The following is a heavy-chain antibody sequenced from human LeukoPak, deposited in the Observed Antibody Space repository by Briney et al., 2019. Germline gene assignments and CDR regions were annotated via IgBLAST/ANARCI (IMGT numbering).Heavy chain of an antibody. J-gene: IGHJ4*02. CDR3: ARHGGYGGNQKAHFDY. CDR1: GYNFINYW. V-gene: IGHV5-51*01. Sequence: GESLKISCKGSGYNFINYWIGWVRQMPGKGLEWMGIIYPRDSDTRYSPSFQGQVAISVDKSISTAYLQWSSLKASDTAMYYCARHGGYGGNQKAHFDYWGQGTLVTVSS. D-gene: IGHD4-23*01. CDR2: IYPRDSDT.